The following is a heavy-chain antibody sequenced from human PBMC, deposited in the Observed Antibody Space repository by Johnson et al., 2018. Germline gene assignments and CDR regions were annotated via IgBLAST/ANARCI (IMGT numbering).Heavy chain of an antibody. Sequence: VQLQESGGGSVQPGGSLRLSCAASGFSFSRYWMHWVRQAPGMGLVWVSRINTDGTFLHYMDSGKGRFTTPGENTKKTLYLKMNRLRAGDTAVSFFARDSDQAYLYYGMEVWGHGTTGTVSS. CDR2: INTDGTFL. D-gene: IGHD3-16*01. V-gene: IGHV3-74*01. CDR1: GFSFSRYW. CDR3: ARDSDQAYLYYGMEV. J-gene: IGHJ6*02.